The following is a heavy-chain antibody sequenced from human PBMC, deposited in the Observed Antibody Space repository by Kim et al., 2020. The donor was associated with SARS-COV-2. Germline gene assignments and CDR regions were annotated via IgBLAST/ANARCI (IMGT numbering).Heavy chain of an antibody. CDR3: ASALGH. V-gene: IGHV4-4*07. Sequence: YTSGRTKYNPSRQSRVTMSVDMSKNQFSLKLSSVTAADTAVYYCASALGHWGQGTLVTVSS. J-gene: IGHJ4*02. D-gene: IGHD3-16*02. CDR2: YTSGRT.